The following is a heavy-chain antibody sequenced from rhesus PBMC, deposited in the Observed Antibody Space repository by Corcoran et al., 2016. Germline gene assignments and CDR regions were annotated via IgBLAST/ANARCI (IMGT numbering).Heavy chain of an antibody. J-gene: IGHJ6*01. V-gene: IGHV4-92*01. Sequence: QVQLQESGPGLVKPSETLSLTCTVSGGSLSDSYSWYCILQPPGQGLEWMGRIYGSGGSTSYNPSLKSRVTISKDTSKNQFSLKLSSVTAADTAVYYCARRFSSGWSDYYGLDSWGQGVVVTISS. CDR2: IYGSGGST. CDR3: ARRFSSGWSDYYGLDS. CDR1: GGSLSDSYS. D-gene: IGHD6S26*01.